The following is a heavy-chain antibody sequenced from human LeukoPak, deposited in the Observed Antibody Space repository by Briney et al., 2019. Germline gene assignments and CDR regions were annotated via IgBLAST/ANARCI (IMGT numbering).Heavy chain of an antibody. CDR1: EFTFSSYS. D-gene: IGHD1-26*01. CDR2: ISSSSTYI. J-gene: IGHJ3*01. CDR3: ARGTSGSYPNDAFDV. V-gene: IGHV3-21*01. Sequence: GGSLRLSCAASEFTFSSYSMNWVRQAPGKGLEWVSSISSSSTYIYYADSLKGRFTISRDNAKNSLYLHMNSLRAEDTAVCYCARGTSGSYPNDAFDVWGQGTMVTVSS.